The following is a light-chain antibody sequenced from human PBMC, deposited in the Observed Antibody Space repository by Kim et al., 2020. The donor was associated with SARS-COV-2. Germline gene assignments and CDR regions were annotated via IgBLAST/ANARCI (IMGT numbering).Light chain of an antibody. Sequence: VPPGQTASITCSGDKLGDKYTYWYQQKPGQSPVLVIYQDTKRPSGIPERFSGSNSGNRATLTISGTQAMDEADYYCQAWDSSTYVFGTGTKVTVL. CDR2: QDT. J-gene: IGLJ1*01. CDR3: QAWDSSTYV. V-gene: IGLV3-1*01. CDR1: KLGDKY.